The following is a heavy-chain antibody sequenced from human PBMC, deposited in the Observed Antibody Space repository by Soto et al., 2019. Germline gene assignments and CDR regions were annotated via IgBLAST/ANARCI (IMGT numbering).Heavy chain of an antibody. CDR1: GYIFTSYG. Sequence: QVQLVQSGAELKKTGASAKVSCKASGYIFTSYGISWVRQAPGQGLEWMAWISVDSGNTNYAQNFQGRVTMTTDTSASTAHMELRSLRSDDTAVYYCARFNGSGTNYYMDVWGKGTTVIVSS. J-gene: IGHJ6*03. V-gene: IGHV1-18*01. CDR3: ARFNGSGTNYYMDV. CDR2: ISVDSGNT. D-gene: IGHD3-10*01.